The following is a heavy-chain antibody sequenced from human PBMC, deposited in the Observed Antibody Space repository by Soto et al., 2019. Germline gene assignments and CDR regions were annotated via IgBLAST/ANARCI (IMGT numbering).Heavy chain of an antibody. V-gene: IGHV1-69*02. CDR2: IIPILGIA. D-gene: IGHD3-10*01. CDR3: AGAAFGELLGDAFDI. Sequence: QVQLVQSGAEVKKPGSSVKVSCKASGGTFSSYTISWVRQAPGQGLEWMGRIIPILGIANYAQKFQGRVTITADKSTSTAYMELSSLRSEDTAVYYCAGAAFGELLGDAFDIWGQGTMVTVSS. CDR1: GGTFSSYT. J-gene: IGHJ3*02.